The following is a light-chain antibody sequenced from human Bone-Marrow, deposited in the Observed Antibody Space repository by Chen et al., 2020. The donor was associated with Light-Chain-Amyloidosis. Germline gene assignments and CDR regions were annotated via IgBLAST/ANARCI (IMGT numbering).Light chain of an antibody. CDR3: QQRRNWPRT. Sequence: ILLTQSPAPLSLSPGERATLSCRSSQSVDSYLAWYQQKPGQAPRLLIFDASNRATGIPARFSGSGSGTDFTLTISSLEPEDFAVYYCQQRRNWPRTFGQGTKVDIK. J-gene: IGKJ1*01. CDR1: QSVDSY. V-gene: IGKV3-11*01. CDR2: DAS.